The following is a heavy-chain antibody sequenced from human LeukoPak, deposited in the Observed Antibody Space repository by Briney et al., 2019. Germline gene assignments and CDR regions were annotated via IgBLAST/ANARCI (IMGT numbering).Heavy chain of an antibody. D-gene: IGHD3-10*01. Sequence: PSETLSLTCAVYGGSFSGYYWSWIRQPPGKGLEWIGEINHSGSTKYNPSLKSRVTISVDTSKNQFSLKLSSVTAADTAVYYCARGGLRGSGYYYYYMDVWGKGTTVTVSS. J-gene: IGHJ6*03. CDR2: INHSGST. CDR1: GGSFSGYY. CDR3: ARGGLRGSGYYYYYMDV. V-gene: IGHV4-34*01.